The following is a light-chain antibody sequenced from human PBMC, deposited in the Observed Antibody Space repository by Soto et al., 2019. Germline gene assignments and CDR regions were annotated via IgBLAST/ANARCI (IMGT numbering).Light chain of an antibody. CDR1: QSVGKY. J-gene: IGKJ1*01. CDR2: DAS. Sequence: TPSPSTLSLYPRERAPLSCMASQSVGKYLVWYQQKPGQAPRLLIYDASNRATGIPARFSGSGSGTDFTLTISSLEPEDVAVYYCQQRGNRPPWTFGQGTKVDI. V-gene: IGKV3-11*01. CDR3: QQRGNRPPWT.